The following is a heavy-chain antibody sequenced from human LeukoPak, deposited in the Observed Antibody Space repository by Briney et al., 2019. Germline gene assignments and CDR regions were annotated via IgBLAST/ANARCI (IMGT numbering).Heavy chain of an antibody. J-gene: IGHJ4*02. CDR3: ARGRSSGWYGGFGY. Sequence: SQTLSLTYAISGDSFSINSAAWTWVRQSPSRGLEWLGRTYYRSKWYNDYAVSVKSRITTNPDTSKNQLSLQLNSVTPEDTAVYYCARGRSSGWYGGFGYWGQGTLVTVSS. V-gene: IGHV6-1*01. CDR2: TYYRSKWYN. D-gene: IGHD6-19*01. CDR1: GDSFSINSAA.